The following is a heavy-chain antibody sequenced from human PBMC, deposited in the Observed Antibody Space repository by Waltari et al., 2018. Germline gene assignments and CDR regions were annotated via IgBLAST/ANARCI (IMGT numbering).Heavy chain of an antibody. CDR1: GFTLSRHW. CDR2: INSDGSST. J-gene: IGHJ5*01. Sequence: EVQLVESGGGLVQPGVSLRLSCAASGFTLSRHWMHWVRQAPGKGLVWVSRINSDGSSTSYADSVKGRFTISRDNAKNTVYLQMDSLRGEDTAVYYCARGTYYYDNSGPYFDSWGQGTLVTVTS. CDR3: ARGTYYYDNSGPYFDS. D-gene: IGHD3-22*01. V-gene: IGHV3-74*01.